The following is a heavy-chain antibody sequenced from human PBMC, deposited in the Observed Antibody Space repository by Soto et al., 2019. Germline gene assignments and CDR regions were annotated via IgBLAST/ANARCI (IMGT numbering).Heavy chain of an antibody. CDR2: IRGSGAGT. D-gene: IGHD6-13*01. CDR3: AKGFGISWQYYFDY. J-gene: IGHJ4*02. CDR1: GFTFNPYA. Sequence: EVQLLESGGGLAQPGGSLRLSCAASGFTFNPYAMNWVRQAPGKGLEWVSTIRGSGAGTYYADSVKGRFTISRDNSKNTLYLQMNSLRAEDTAVHFCAKGFGISWQYYFDYWGQGTLVTVSS. V-gene: IGHV3-23*01.